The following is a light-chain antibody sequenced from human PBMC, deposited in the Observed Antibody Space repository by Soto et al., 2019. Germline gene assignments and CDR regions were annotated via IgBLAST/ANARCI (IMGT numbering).Light chain of an antibody. CDR2: DVS. J-gene: IGLJ2*01. CDR1: SSDVGGYNY. Sequence: QSALTQPASVSGSPGQSITISCAGTSSDVGGYNYVSWYQQHPGKAPKLMIYDVSNRPSGVSNRFSGSKSGNTASLTISGLQAEDEANYYCCSYTSDTIRVFGGGTKVTVL. V-gene: IGLV2-14*01. CDR3: CSYTSDTIRV.